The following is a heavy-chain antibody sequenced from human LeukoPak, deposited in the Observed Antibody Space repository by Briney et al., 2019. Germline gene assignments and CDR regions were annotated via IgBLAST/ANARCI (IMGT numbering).Heavy chain of an antibody. V-gene: IGHV3-33*01. Sequence: GGSLRLSCAASGFTFSSYGMHWVRQAPGKGLELVAVIWYDGSNKYYADSVKGRFTISRDNSKNTLYLQMNSLRAEDTAVYYCARGDFSDYGDYVDAFDIWGQGTMVTVSS. CDR2: IWYDGSNK. D-gene: IGHD4-17*01. CDR3: ARGDFSDYGDYVDAFDI. J-gene: IGHJ3*02. CDR1: GFTFSSYG.